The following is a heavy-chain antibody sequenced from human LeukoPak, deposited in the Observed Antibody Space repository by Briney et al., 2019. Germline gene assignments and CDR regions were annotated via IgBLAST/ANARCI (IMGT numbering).Heavy chain of an antibody. D-gene: IGHD3-22*01. CDR1: GYTFTGYY. CDR3: ARDSAEYYYDSSGYYVY. Sequence: ASVKVSCKASGYTFTGYYMHWVRQAPGQGLEWMGWINPNSGGTNYAQKFQGRVTMTRDTSISTAYMELSRLRSDDTAVYYCARDSAEYYYDSSGYYVYWGQGTLVTVSS. CDR2: INPNSGGT. V-gene: IGHV1-2*02. J-gene: IGHJ4*02.